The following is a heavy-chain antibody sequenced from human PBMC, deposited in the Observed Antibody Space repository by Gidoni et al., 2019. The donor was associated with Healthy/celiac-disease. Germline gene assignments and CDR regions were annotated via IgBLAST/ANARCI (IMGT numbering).Heavy chain of an antibody. V-gene: IGHV3-48*02. CDR3: ARDDPYGDDYGDYYFDY. CDR2: ISSSSSTI. D-gene: IGHD4-17*01. Sequence: EVQLVESGGGLVQPGGSLRLACAASGFTFSSYSMNWVRQAPGKGLEWVSYISSSSSTIYYADSVKGRFTISRDNAKNSLYLQMNSLRDEDTAVYYCARDDPYGDDYGDYYFDYWGQGTLVTVSS. J-gene: IGHJ4*02. CDR1: GFTFSSYS.